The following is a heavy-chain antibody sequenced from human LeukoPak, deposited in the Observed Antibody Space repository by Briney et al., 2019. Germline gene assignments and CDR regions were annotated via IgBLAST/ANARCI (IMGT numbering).Heavy chain of an antibody. CDR2: IYYSGST. CDR1: GGSISSGGYY. D-gene: IGHD4-17*01. CDR3: ARDTPYDYGDYGDAFDI. V-gene: IGHV4-31*03. J-gene: IGHJ3*02. Sequence: PSETLSLTCTVSGGSISSGGYYWSWIRQHPGKGLEWIGYIYYSGSTYYNPSLKSRVTISVDTSKNQFSLKLNSVTAADTAVYYCARDTPYDYGDYGDAFDIWGQGTMVTVSS.